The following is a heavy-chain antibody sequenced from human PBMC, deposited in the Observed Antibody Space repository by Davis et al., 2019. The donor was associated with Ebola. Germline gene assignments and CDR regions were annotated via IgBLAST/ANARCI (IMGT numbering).Heavy chain of an antibody. V-gene: IGHV3-53*01. CDR3: AKDTGSSSWYDYYGMDV. J-gene: IGHJ6*02. Sequence: PGGSLRLSCAASGFTVSSNYMSWVRQAPGKGLEWVSVIYSGGSTYYADSVKGRFTISRDNSKNTLYLQMNSLRAEDTAVYYCAKDTGSSSWYDYYGMDVWGQGTTVTVSS. D-gene: IGHD6-13*01. CDR1: GFTVSSNY. CDR2: IYSGGST.